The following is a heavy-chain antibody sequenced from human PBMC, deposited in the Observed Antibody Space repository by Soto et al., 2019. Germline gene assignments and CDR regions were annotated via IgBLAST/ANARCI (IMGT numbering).Heavy chain of an antibody. J-gene: IGHJ3*02. CDR2: FYYSGST. CDR1: SGSITSDSYF. Sequence: SETLSLTCTVSSGSITSDSYFWGWIRQPPGKGLEWIGGFYYSGSTYYNPSLKSRVTISVDTSKNHFSLKLSSVTAADTAVYYCARDVGEGSSTSCYNAFDIWGQGTMVTVAS. V-gene: IGHV4-31*03. CDR3: ARDVGEGSSTSCYNAFDI. D-gene: IGHD2-2*01.